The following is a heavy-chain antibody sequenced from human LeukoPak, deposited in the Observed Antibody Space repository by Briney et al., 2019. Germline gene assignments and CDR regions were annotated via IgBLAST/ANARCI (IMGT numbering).Heavy chain of an antibody. J-gene: IGHJ4*02. Sequence: SETLSFTGTVSGGCISSNYWSWIRQPPGKGLEWIGWIYYSGSTTYNPSLKSRVTMSLDTSKTQFSLKLSSVTAADTAVYFCARQIDGYVYFDYSSQGALVTVSS. D-gene: IGHD5-18*01. V-gene: IGHV4-59*08. CDR2: IYYSGST. CDR3: ARQIDGYVYFDY. CDR1: GGCISSNY.